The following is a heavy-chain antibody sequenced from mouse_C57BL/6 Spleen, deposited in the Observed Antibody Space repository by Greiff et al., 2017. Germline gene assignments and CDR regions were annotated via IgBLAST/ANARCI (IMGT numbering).Heavy chain of an antibody. CDR1: GFTFSDYG. CDR2: ISSGSSTI. CDR3: ARPYYYGSSYTFSMDY. J-gene: IGHJ4*01. Sequence: EVHLVESGGGLVKPGGSLKLSCAASGFTFSDYGMHWVRQAPEQGLEWVAYISSGSSTIYYADTVKGRFTISRDNATNTLFLQMTSLRSEDTAMYYCARPYYYGSSYTFSMDYWGQGTSVTVSS. V-gene: IGHV5-17*01. D-gene: IGHD1-1*01.